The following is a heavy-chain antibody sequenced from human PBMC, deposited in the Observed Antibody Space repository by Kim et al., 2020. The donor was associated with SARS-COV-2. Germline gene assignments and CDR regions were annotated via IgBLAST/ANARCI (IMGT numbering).Heavy chain of an antibody. J-gene: IGHJ5*02. Sequence: SETLSLTCAVYGGSFSGYYWSWIRQPPGKGLEWIGEINHSGSTNYNPSLKSRVTISVDTSKNQFSLKLSSVTAADTAVYYCARGFSSSWSINWFDPWGQGTLVTVSS. CDR1: GGSFSGYY. D-gene: IGHD6-13*01. V-gene: IGHV4-34*01. CDR2: INHSGST. CDR3: ARGFSSSWSINWFDP.